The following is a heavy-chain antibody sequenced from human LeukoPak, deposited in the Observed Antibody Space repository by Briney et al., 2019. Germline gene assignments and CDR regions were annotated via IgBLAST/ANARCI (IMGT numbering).Heavy chain of an antibody. CDR1: GFTFSSYS. CDR2: ISSSSSTI. V-gene: IGHV3-48*04. D-gene: IGHD1-1*01. J-gene: IGHJ4*02. CDR3: ARGALEDYFDY. Sequence: PGGSLRLSCAASGFTFSSYSMNWVRQAPGKGLEWVSYISSSSSTIYYADSVKGRFTISRDNAKNSLYLQMNSLRAEDTAVYYCARGALEDYFDYWGQGTLVTVSS.